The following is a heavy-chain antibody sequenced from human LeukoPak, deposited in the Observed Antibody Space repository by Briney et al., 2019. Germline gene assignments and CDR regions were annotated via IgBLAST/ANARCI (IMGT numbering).Heavy chain of an antibody. Sequence: GGSLRLSCAASGFTFSSYEMNWVRQAPGKGLEWVSYISSSGSTIYYADSVKGRFTISRDNSKNSLYLQMNSLRTEDTALYYCAKATGYSSSWYPGYYYYGMDVWGQGTTVTVSS. CDR1: GFTFSSYE. CDR3: AKATGYSSSWYPGYYYYGMDV. CDR2: ISSSGSTI. D-gene: IGHD6-13*01. J-gene: IGHJ6*02. V-gene: IGHV3-48*03.